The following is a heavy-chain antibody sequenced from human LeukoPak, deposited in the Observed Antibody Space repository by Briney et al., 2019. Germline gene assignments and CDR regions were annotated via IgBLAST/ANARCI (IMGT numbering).Heavy chain of an antibody. V-gene: IGHV3-23*01. J-gene: IGHJ5*02. CDR3: AKANWVSNADAVS. Sequence: PPGGSLRLSCAASGFSFSSYAMRWVRHAPGRGLEWVASMKGGGADTFYADFVKGRLTLSRDDSRNTVYLQLNSLRVEDTGVYYCAKANWVSNADAVSWGEGTLVSVPS. CDR1: GFSFSSYA. CDR2: MKGGGADT. D-gene: IGHD1-1*01.